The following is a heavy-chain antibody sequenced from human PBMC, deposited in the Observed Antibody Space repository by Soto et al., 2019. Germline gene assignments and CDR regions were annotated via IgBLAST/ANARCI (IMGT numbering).Heavy chain of an antibody. Sequence: SETLSLTCAVSGGSISSSNWWSWVRQPPGKGLEWIGEIYHSGSTNYNPSLKSRVTISVDKSKNQFSLKLSSVTAADTAVYYCARCHLRYFDWWLIPGGNYYYGMDVWGQGTTVTVSS. CDR2: IYHSGST. V-gene: IGHV4-4*02. CDR3: ARCHLRYFDWWLIPGGNYYYGMDV. J-gene: IGHJ6*01. D-gene: IGHD3-9*01. CDR1: GGSISSSNW.